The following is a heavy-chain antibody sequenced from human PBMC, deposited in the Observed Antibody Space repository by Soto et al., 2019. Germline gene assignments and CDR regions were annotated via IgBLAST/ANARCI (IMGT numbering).Heavy chain of an antibody. V-gene: IGHV1-69*13. CDR1: GVTFSSYA. J-gene: IGHJ4*02. CDR2: IIPIFGTA. CDR3: ARGPSTGTTAG. D-gene: IGHD1-7*01. Sequence: GASVKVSCKASGVTFSSYAISWVLQAPGQGLEWMGGIIPIFGTANYAQKFQGRVTITADESTSTAYMELSSLRSEDTAVYYCARGPSTGTTAGWGQGTLVTVSS.